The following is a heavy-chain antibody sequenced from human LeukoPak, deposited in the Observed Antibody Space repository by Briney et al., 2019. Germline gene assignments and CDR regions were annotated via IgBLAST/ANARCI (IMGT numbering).Heavy chain of an antibody. D-gene: IGHD2-2*01. CDR3: AKVRPYCSSTRCYARSGLFDY. Sequence: GRSLRLSCAASGFTFDDFAMHWVRQAPGKGLEWVSGISWNSGSIGYADSVKGRFTISRDNSKNTLYLQMNSLRAEDTAVYYCAKVRPYCSSTRCYARSGLFDYWGQGTLVTVSS. CDR1: GFTFDDFA. J-gene: IGHJ4*02. V-gene: IGHV3-9*01. CDR2: ISWNSGSI.